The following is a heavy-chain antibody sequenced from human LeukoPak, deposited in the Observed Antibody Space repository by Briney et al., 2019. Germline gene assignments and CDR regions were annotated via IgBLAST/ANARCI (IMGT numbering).Heavy chain of an antibody. CDR1: GFSFSSFA. V-gene: IGHV3-23*01. Sequence: PGGSLTLSCAASGFSFSSFAMRWVRQAPGKGLGWVSSITGSGGETFYADSVKGRFTISRDNSKNTLYLQMSSLSAEDTAMYFCAKGISGPKYYFEYWGQGTLVTVSS. CDR3: AKGISGPKYYFEY. CDR2: ITGSGGET. D-gene: IGHD2/OR15-2a*01. J-gene: IGHJ4*02.